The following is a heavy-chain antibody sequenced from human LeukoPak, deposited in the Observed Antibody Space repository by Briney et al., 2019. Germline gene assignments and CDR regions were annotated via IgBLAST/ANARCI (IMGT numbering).Heavy chain of an antibody. V-gene: IGHV3-23*01. CDR1: GFTFSSNA. D-gene: IGHD5-12*01. Sequence: PGGSLRLSCAVSGFTFSSNAMSWVRQAPGKGLQWVSGISASGGSTYYADSVKGRFTISRDNSKNTLYLQMNSLRAEDTAVYYCARDYDSIHAFDIWGQGTMVTVSS. CDR3: ARDYDSIHAFDI. J-gene: IGHJ3*02. CDR2: ISASGGST.